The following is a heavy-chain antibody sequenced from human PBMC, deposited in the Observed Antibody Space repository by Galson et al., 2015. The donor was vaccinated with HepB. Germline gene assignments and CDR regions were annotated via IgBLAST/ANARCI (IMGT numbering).Heavy chain of an antibody. CDR2: INHSGST. Sequence: ETLSLTCAVYGGSFSGYYWSWIRQPPGKGLEWIGEINHSGSTNYNPSLKSRVTISVDTSKNQFSLKLSSVTAADTAVYYCARVPYGQLVLFDYWGQGTLVTVSS. V-gene: IGHV4-34*01. J-gene: IGHJ4*02. CDR3: ARVPYGQLVLFDY. CDR1: GGSFSGYY. D-gene: IGHD6-6*01.